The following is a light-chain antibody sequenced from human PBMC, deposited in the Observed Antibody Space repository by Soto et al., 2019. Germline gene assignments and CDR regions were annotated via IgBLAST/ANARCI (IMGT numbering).Light chain of an antibody. J-gene: IGKJ4*01. Sequence: PSVLSSSFGDTVTVTCRASQALSNYLAWYQQKPGKAPDLLIYSASTLQSGVPSRFSGSGSETEFSLTIRALQPEDFATYYCQQLSRYPLTFGGGTKVDIK. V-gene: IGKV1-9*01. CDR2: SAS. CDR1: QALSNY. CDR3: QQLSRYPLT.